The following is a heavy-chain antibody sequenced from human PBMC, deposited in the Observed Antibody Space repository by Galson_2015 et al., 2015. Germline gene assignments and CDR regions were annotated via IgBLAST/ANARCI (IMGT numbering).Heavy chain of an antibody. V-gene: IGHV4-39*07. CDR2: IYYSGST. CDR3: ARDWCSGGSCYGYNWFDP. D-gene: IGHD2-15*01. Sequence: SETLSLTCTVSGGSISSSSYYWGWIRQPPGKGLEWIGSIYYSGSTYYNPSLKSRVTISVDTSKNQFSLKLSSVTAADTAVYYCARDWCSGGSCYGYNWFDPWGQGTLVTVSS. CDR1: GGSISSSSYY. J-gene: IGHJ5*02.